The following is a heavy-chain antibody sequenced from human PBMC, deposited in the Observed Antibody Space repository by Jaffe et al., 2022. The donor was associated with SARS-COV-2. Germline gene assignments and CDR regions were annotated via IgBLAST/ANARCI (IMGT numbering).Heavy chain of an antibody. D-gene: IGHD2-2*01. J-gene: IGHJ4*02. Sequence: QLQLQESGPGLVKPSETLSLTCTVSGGSISSSSYYWGWIRQPPGKGLEWIGSIYYSGSTYYNPSLKSRVTISVDTSKNQFSLKLSSVTAADTAVYYCARQWVFYCSSTSCQPNYFDYWGQGTLVTVSS. V-gene: IGHV4-39*01. CDR1: GGSISSSSYY. CDR2: IYYSGST. CDR3: ARQWVFYCSSTSCQPNYFDY.